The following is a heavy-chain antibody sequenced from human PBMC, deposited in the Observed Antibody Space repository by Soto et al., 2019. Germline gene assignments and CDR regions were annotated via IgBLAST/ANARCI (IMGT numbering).Heavy chain of an antibody. CDR2: IYPGDSDT. J-gene: IGHJ5*02. D-gene: IGHD2-8*01. Sequence: GESLKISCTGWGYAFTSYWIAWVRQMPGKGLEWMVIIYPGDSDTRYSPSFQGQVTISADKSITTAYLQWSSLKASDTAMYYCARGYCTTSICDPWFDPWGQGTLVTVSS. CDR1: GYAFTSYW. CDR3: ARGYCTTSICDPWFDP. V-gene: IGHV5-51*01.